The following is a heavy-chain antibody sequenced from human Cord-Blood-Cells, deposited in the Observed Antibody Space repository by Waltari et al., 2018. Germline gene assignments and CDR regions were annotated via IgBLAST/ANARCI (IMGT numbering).Heavy chain of an antibody. CDR3: ARGGIFGYEYYFDY. D-gene: IGHD3-3*02. V-gene: IGHV3-7*01. Sequence: EVQLVESGGGLVQPGGSLRLSCAASGFTFSSSWMRWVRQAPGKGLEWVANIKQDGSEKYYVDAVKGRFTISRDNAKNSLYLQMNSLRAEDTAVYYCARGGIFGYEYYFDYWGQGTLVTVSS. CDR2: IKQDGSEK. CDR1: GFTFSSSW. J-gene: IGHJ4*02.